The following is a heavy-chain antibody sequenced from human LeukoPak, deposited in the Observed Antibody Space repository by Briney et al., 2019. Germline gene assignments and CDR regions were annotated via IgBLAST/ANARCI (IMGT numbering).Heavy chain of an antibody. J-gene: IGHJ4*02. CDR1: GNYW. CDR3: VSFYETY. CDR2: INSDGSWT. Sequence: GGSLRLTCAASGNYWMHWVRQVPGKGLVWVSHINSDGSWTSYADSVKGRFTISKDNAKNTVYLQMNSLRAEDTAVYYCVSFYETYWGRGTLVTVSS. V-gene: IGHV3-74*01. D-gene: IGHD2/OR15-2a*01.